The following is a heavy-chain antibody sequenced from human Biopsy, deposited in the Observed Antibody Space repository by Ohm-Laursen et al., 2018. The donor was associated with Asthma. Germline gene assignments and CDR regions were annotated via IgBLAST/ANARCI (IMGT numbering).Heavy chain of an antibody. CDR1: GYTFSDSW. V-gene: IGHV5-51*01. CDR2: IFAANSET. CDR3: ARFIDGTFFVDY. D-gene: IGHD2/OR15-2a*01. Sequence: ESLRISCKASGYTFSDSWIGWVRQMPGKGLEWMGIIFAANSETKYSPFFQGQVTISADMSISTAFLQWSSLKASDTAIYYCARFIDGTFFVDYWGQGTLVTVSS. J-gene: IGHJ4*02.